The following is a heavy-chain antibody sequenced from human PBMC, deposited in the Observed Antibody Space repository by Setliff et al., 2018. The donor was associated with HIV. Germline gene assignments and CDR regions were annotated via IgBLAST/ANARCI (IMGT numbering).Heavy chain of an antibody. CDR1: GFTFSGYW. CDR2: INSDGSST. D-gene: IGHD6-13*01. V-gene: IGHV3-74*01. CDR3: ARGGSSSWYIRDAEYFQH. J-gene: IGHJ1*01. Sequence: PGGSLRLSCAASGFTFSGYWMHWVRQAPGKGLVWVSRINSDGSSTTYADSVKGRFTISRDNAKNTLYLQMNSLRAEDTAVYYCARGGSSSWYIRDAEYFQHWGQGTLVTVSS.